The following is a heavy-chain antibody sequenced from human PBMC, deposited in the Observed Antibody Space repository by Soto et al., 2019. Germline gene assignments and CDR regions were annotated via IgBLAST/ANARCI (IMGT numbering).Heavy chain of an antibody. CDR2: MTATAESA. CDR1: GFNFDAYA. D-gene: IGHD3-10*01. V-gene: IGHV3-23*01. Sequence: LRLSCTPFGFNFDAYAMSWVRQAPGKGLEWVSAMTATAESAYYTDSVRGRFIITRDNSDNMLYLQMSSLRVEDTAIYFCARGRYYDSPQDLWGRGTQVTVSS. J-gene: IGHJ5*02. CDR3: ARGRYYDSPQDL.